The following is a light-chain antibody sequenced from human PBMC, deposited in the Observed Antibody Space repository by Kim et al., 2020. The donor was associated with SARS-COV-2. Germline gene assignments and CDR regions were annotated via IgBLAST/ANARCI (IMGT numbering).Light chain of an antibody. V-gene: IGLV3-1*01. CDR3: QTWDGSTAL. Sequence: VSPGQTASITCSGDKLGNNYVSWYQHKPGQSPVLVIYHDNKRPSGIPVRFSGSNFGNTATLTISGTQAMDEADYYCQTWDGSTALFGTGTKVTVL. J-gene: IGLJ1*01. CDR1: KLGNNY. CDR2: HDN.